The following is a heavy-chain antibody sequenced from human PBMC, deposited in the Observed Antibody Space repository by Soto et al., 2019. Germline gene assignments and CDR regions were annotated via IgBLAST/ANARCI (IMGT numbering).Heavy chain of an antibody. D-gene: IGHD3-10*01. CDR1: GGTFSSYA. CDR3: ARDRYGSGSYNSPYYYYGMDV. J-gene: IGHJ6*02. V-gene: IGHV1-69*06. CDR2: IIPIFGTA. Sequence: QVQLVQSGAEVKKPGSSVKVSCKASGGTFSSYAISWVRQAPGQGLEWMGGIIPIFGTANYAQKFQGRVTITADKSTSTAYMELISLIVEDTAVYYCARDRYGSGSYNSPYYYYGMDVWGQGTTVTFSS.